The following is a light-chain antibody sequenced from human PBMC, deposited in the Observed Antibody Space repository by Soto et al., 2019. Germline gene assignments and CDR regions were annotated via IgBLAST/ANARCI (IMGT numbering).Light chain of an antibody. CDR2: AAS. Sequence: EIVMTQSPATLSVSPGERATLSCRASQSVSSSLAWFQQKPGQAPRLLIYAASARATGIAARLSGSGSGTEFTVTNSSLQSEDFAVYYCLQHKSWPFTFGQETNLELK. CDR3: LQHKSWPFT. J-gene: IGKJ2*01. V-gene: IGKV3-15*01. CDR1: QSVSSS.